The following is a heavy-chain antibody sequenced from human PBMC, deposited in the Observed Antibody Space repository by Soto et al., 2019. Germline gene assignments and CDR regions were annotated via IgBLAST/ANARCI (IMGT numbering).Heavy chain of an antibody. CDR1: GGTFSSSA. CDR2: IIPAFGTA. J-gene: IGHJ5*02. D-gene: IGHD2-2*01. CDR3: ARGYQTSWDVFDL. Sequence: QVLLVQSGAEVKKPGSSVKVSCKASGGTFSSSAITWVRQAPGQGLEWVGGIIPAFGTANYSPKFQGRVSVTADQSTSTAYMELSRLTSEDTAFYYCARGYQTSWDVFDLWGQGTLVTVSS. V-gene: IGHV1-69*01.